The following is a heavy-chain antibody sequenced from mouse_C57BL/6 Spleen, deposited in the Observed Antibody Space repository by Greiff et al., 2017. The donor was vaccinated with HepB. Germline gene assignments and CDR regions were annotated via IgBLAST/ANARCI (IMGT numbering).Heavy chain of an antibody. CDR1: GFTFSSYA. CDR2: ISDGGSYT. V-gene: IGHV5-4*01. J-gene: IGHJ2*01. CDR3: ARDGSTWDALFDY. Sequence: EVQVVESGGGLVKPGGSLKLSCAASGFTFSSYAMSWVRQTQEKRLEWVATISDGGSYTYYPDNVKGRFTISRDKAKNNLYLQMRHLKSEDTAMYYCARDGSTWDALFDYWGQGTTLTVSS. D-gene: IGHD4-1*01.